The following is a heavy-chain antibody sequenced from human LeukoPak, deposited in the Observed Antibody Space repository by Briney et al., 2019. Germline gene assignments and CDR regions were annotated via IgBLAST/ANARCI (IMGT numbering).Heavy chain of an antibody. CDR1: GYTITSYY. D-gene: IGHD6-6*01. Sequence: ASVKVSCKASGYTITSYYMHWVRQAPGQGLEWMGIINPSGDNTSYAQKFQGRVTMTRDTSTSTVYMELSSLRSEDTAVYYCAREASVAARPFDYWGQGTLVTVSS. V-gene: IGHV1-46*01. CDR2: INPSGDNT. CDR3: AREASVAARPFDY. J-gene: IGHJ4*02.